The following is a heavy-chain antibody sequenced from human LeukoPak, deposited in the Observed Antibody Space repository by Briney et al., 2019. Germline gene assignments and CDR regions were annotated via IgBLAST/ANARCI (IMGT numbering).Heavy chain of an antibody. Sequence: SETLSLTCTVSGGSISSYYWSWIRQPPGKGLEWIGSIYYSGSTYYNPSLKSRVTISVDTSKNQFSLRLSSVTAADTAVYYCARRLSKSSGGSRGAFDIWGQGTMVTVSS. CDR3: ARRLSKSSGGSRGAFDI. CDR2: IYYSGST. CDR1: GGSISSYY. V-gene: IGHV4-59*05. J-gene: IGHJ3*02. D-gene: IGHD1-26*01.